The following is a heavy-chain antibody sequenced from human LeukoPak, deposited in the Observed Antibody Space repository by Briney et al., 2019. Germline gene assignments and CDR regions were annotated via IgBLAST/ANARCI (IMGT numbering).Heavy chain of an antibody. CDR1: GGSISSDY. D-gene: IGHD3-22*01. J-gene: IGHJ4*02. V-gene: IGHV4-59*01. CDR3: ARGYFDSSGYSAPFDY. CDR2: IYYSGST. Sequence: NPSETLSLTCSVSGGSISSDYWNWLRQPPGKGLEWIGYIYYSGSTNYNPSLKRRVTISVDTSRNQFSLKLTSVTATDTAVYYCARGYFDSSGYSAPFDYWGQGTLVTVSS.